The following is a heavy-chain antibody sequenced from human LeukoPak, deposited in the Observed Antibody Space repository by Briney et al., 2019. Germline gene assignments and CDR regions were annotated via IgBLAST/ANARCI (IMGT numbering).Heavy chain of an antibody. CDR1: GFTFSSYA. J-gene: IGHJ3*02. D-gene: IGHD3-22*01. V-gene: IGHV3-30-3*01. CDR2: ISYDGSNK. CDR3: ARGRYYYDSSGSSDAFDI. Sequence: GRSLRLSCAASGFTFSSYAMHWVRQAPGKGLEWVAVISYDGSNKYYADSVKGRFTISRDNSKNTLYLQMNSLRAEDTAVYYCARGRYYYDSSGSSDAFDIWGQGTMVTVSS.